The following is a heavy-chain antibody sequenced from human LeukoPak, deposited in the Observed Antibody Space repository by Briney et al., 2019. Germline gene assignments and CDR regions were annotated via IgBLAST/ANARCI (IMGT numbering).Heavy chain of an antibody. D-gene: IGHD1-26*01. CDR2: ISGSGGST. CDR3: ARGHEGASPDY. Sequence: GGSLRLSCAASGFTFSSYAMSWVRQAPGKGLEWVSAISGSGGSTYYADSVKGRFTISRDNAKNSLYLQMNSLRAEDTAVYYCARGHEGASPDYWGQGTLVTVSS. J-gene: IGHJ4*02. CDR1: GFTFSSYA. V-gene: IGHV3-23*01.